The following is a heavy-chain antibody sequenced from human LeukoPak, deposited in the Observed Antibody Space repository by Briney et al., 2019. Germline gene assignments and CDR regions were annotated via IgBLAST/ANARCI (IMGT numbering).Heavy chain of an antibody. CDR3: ARASGSYNWNDVDFDY. J-gene: IGHJ4*02. CDR1: GGTFSSYA. V-gene: IGHV1-69*06. D-gene: IGHD1-20*01. Sequence: SVKVSCKASGGTFSSYAISWVRQAPGQGLEWMGGVIPIFGTANYAQKFQGRVTITADKSTSTAYMELSSLRSEDTAVYYCARASGSYNWNDVDFDYWGQGTLVTVSS. CDR2: VIPIFGTA.